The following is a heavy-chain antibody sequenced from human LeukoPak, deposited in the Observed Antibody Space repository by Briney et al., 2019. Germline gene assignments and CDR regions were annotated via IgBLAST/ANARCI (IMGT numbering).Heavy chain of an antibody. CDR3: AKETSAYDGSC. CDR1: GFTFA. Sequence: GGSLRLSCAASGFTFAMHWVRQAPGKGLEWVSLISRDGGITYYADSVKGRFTISRDNSKKSLYLQMNSLRTEDTALYYCAKETSAYDGSCWGQGTLVTVSS. D-gene: IGHD5-12*01. J-gene: IGHJ4*02. CDR2: ISRDGGIT. V-gene: IGHV3-43*02.